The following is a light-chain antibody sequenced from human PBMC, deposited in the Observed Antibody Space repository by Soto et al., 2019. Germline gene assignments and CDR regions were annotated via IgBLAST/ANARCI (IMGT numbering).Light chain of an antibody. CDR1: QSVSSF. CDR3: QHRSNWPRT. CDR2: DAS. J-gene: IGKJ1*01. Sequence: EIVLTQSPATLSLSPGERATLSCRASQSVSSFLAWYQQKPGQAPRLLIYDASNRATGIPARFSGSGSGTDFTLTISSLEPEDFAVYFCQHRSNWPRTFGQGAKVDI. V-gene: IGKV3-11*01.